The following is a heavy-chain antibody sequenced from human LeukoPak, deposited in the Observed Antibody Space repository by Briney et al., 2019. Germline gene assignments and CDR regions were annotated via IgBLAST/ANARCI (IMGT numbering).Heavy chain of an antibody. J-gene: IGHJ4*02. CDR3: ARDVHGALDF. CDR2: IRGDAGDK. Sequence: GGSLRLSCAASGFTFSRYWMAWVRQAPGKGLEWVANIRGDAGDKDYADSVRDRFTISRDNGKNSLYLQMNSLTAEDTAVYYCARDVHGALDFWGQGTLVVVSS. CDR1: GFTFSRYW. V-gene: IGHV3-7*01. D-gene: IGHD4/OR15-4a*01.